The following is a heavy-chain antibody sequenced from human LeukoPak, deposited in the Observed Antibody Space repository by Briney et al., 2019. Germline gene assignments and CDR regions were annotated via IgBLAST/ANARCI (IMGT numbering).Heavy chain of an antibody. Sequence: GGSLRLSCAASGFTFSSYAMSWVRQAPGKGLEWVSAISGSGGSTYYADSVKGRFTISRDNSKNTLYLQMNSPRAEDTAVYYCAKDSIYGSGSYEIDYWGQGTLVTVSS. J-gene: IGHJ4*02. CDR2: ISGSGGST. CDR1: GFTFSSYA. D-gene: IGHD3-10*01. V-gene: IGHV3-23*01. CDR3: AKDSIYGSGSYEIDY.